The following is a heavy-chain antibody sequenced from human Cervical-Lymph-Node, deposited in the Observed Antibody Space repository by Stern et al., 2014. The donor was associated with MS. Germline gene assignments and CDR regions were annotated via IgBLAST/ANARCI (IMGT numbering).Heavy chain of an antibody. D-gene: IGHD6-19*01. CDR3: AKKSGSGWYYVS. CDR1: GFTFSTYD. Sequence: EVQLVESGGGLVQPGGSLRLSCAASGFTFSTYDMSWVRRAPGKGPQFVSAISTTGGTTYYADSVKGRFTISRDNSKNTLYLQMNSLRGEDTAVYYCAKKSGSGWYYVSWGQGSMVTVSS. V-gene: IGHV3-23*04. J-gene: IGHJ5*02. CDR2: ISTTGGTT.